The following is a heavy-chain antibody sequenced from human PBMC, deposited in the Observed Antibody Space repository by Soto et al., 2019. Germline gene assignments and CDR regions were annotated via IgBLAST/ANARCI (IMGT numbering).Heavy chain of an antibody. CDR3: ARAPPGYSLGYSYYGMEV. J-gene: IGHJ6*02. CDR2: ISLDGSRT. CDR1: GFTFGSYW. Sequence: EVQLVESGGGLVQPGGSLRLSCAAPGFTFGSYWMHWVRQSPGKGLVWVSHISLDGSRTTYADSVKGRFTISRDNAKSTLYLLMNSLRAEDTAVYYCARAPPGYSLGYSYYGMEVWGQGTTVTVSS. D-gene: IGHD2-21*01. V-gene: IGHV3-74*01.